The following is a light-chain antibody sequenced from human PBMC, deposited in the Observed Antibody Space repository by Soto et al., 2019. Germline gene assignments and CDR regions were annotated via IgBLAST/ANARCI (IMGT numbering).Light chain of an antibody. CDR2: VAS. CDR3: QQYNNWPSWT. Sequence: EILMTQSPATLSVSPGERATLSCRASQNVNSNLAWYQQKPGQAPRLLIYVASTRATGIPARFSGSGSGTEFTLTISSLQSEDSAVYYCQQYNNWPSWTFGQGTRWIS. J-gene: IGKJ1*01. CDR1: QNVNSN. V-gene: IGKV3-15*01.